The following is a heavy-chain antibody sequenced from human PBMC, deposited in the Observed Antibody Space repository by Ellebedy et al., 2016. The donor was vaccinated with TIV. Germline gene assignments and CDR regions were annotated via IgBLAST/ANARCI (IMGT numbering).Heavy chain of an antibody. CDR3: ATDRGYIPLDN. CDR1: GFTFRNVW. Sequence: PGGSLRLSCAASGFTFRNVWMYWVRQAPGQGLEWVGSIKEDGSEQYYGDSVMGRFTISRDNSKNSLYLQMNSLRAADTAVYYCATDRGYIPLDNWGQGTLITVSS. D-gene: IGHD5-24*01. CDR2: IKEDGSEQ. V-gene: IGHV3-7*03. J-gene: IGHJ4*02.